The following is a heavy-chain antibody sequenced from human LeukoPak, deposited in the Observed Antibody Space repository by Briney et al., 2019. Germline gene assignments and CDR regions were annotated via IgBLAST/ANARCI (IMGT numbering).Heavy chain of an antibody. CDR2: ITTSSSYI. D-gene: IGHD3-22*01. CDR3: ARDRFYYYDSSGSGAFDI. Sequence: GGSLRLSCAASGFTFSSYSMNWVRQAPGKGLEWVSSITTSSSYIYYADSVRGRFTISRDNAKNSLYLQMNSLRAEDTAVYYCARDRFYYYDSSGSGAFDIWGQGTVVTVSS. J-gene: IGHJ3*02. CDR1: GFTFSSYS. V-gene: IGHV3-21*01.